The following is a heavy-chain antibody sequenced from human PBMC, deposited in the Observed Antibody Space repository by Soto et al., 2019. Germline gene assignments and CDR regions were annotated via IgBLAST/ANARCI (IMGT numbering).Heavy chain of an antibody. J-gene: IGHJ4*02. V-gene: IGHV1-2*02. CDR1: GYQFTGSY. Sequence: QVRLLQSGAEVQRPGASINISCQATGYQFTGSYLHWLRRAPGHGHPSMGTINPDTGSTTYAETFQGRVAMSTDRSAGTVYLGLGGLTSDDTATYYCARQYCSGTDCYWYFDFWGQGTFVTVSS. D-gene: IGHD2-15*01. CDR3: ARQYCSGTDCYWYFDF. CDR2: INPDTGST.